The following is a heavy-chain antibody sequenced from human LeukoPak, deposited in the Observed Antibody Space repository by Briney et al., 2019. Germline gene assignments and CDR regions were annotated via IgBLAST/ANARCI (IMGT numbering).Heavy chain of an antibody. Sequence: SETLSLTCTVSGYSIGSISSTYYWGWVRQSPGKGLEWIGEINHSGSTNYNPSFKSRVTISVDTSKNQFSLKLSSVTAADTAVYYCARVGDYYDLDYWGQGTLVTVSS. CDR1: GYSIGSISSTYY. V-gene: IGHV4-38-2*02. D-gene: IGHD3-22*01. J-gene: IGHJ4*02. CDR2: INHSGST. CDR3: ARVGDYYDLDY.